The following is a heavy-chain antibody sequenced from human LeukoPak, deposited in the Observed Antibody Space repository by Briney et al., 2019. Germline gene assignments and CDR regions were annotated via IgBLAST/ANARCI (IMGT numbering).Heavy chain of an antibody. Sequence: PGGSLRLSCAASGFTFSSYAMSWVRQAPGKGLEWVSAISGSGGSTYYADSVKGRFTISRDNSKNTLYLQVNSLRAEDTALYYCARDPGVVAFHYFDYWGQGTLVTVSS. CDR2: ISGSGGST. V-gene: IGHV3-23*01. CDR1: GFTFSSYA. D-gene: IGHD3-3*01. J-gene: IGHJ4*02. CDR3: ARDPGVVAFHYFDY.